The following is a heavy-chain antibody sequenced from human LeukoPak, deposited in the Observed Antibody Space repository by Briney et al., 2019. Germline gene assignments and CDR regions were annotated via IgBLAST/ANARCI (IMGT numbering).Heavy chain of an antibody. J-gene: IGHJ3*02. V-gene: IGHV2-5*01. Sequence: SGPTLVNPTQTLTLTCTFSGFSLSTSGVGVGWIRQPPGKALEWLALIYWNDDKRYSPSLKSRLTITKDTSKNQVVLTMTNMDPVDTATYYCARARVGWWFDAFDIWGQGTMVTVSS. CDR1: GFSLSTSGVG. D-gene: IGHD2-15*01. CDR2: IYWNDDK. CDR3: ARARVGWWFDAFDI.